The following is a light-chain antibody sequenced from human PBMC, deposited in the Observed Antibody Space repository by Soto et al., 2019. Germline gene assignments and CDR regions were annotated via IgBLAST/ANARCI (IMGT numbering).Light chain of an antibody. CDR1: SSDVGGYNY. CDR3: SSYPSSSTLV. J-gene: IGLJ2*01. Sequence: QSVLTQPASVSGSPGQSITISCTGTSSDVGGYNYVSWYQQHPGKAPELMIYEVTNRPSGVSNRFSGSKSGNTASLTISGLQAEDEADYYCSSYPSSSTLVFGGGTKLTVL. V-gene: IGLV2-14*01. CDR2: EVT.